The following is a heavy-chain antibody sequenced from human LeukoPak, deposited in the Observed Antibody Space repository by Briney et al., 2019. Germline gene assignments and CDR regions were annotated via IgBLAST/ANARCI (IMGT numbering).Heavy chain of an antibody. CDR2: TYYRSKWYN. J-gene: IGHJ6*02. CDR3: ARGPRVAIVGIYYGMDV. Sequence: SQTPSLTCAISGDSVSSNSAAWNWIRQSPSRGLEWLGRTYYRSKWYNDYAVSVKSRITINPDTSKNQFSLQLNSVTPEDTAVYYCARGPRVAIVGIYYGMDVWGQGTTVTVSS. V-gene: IGHV6-1*01. CDR1: GDSVSSNSAA. D-gene: IGHD2-15*01.